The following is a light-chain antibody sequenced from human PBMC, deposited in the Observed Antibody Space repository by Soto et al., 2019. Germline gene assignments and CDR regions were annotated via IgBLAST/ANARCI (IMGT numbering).Light chain of an antibody. V-gene: IGKV1-5*03. Sequence: DIPMTQSPSTLSASVGDRVTITCRASQSISSWLAWYQQKPGKAPKPLIYKASSLESGVPSRFSGSGSGTEFTLTISSLQPDDFATYYCQQYNSYSPWTFGQGTKVEIK. CDR3: QQYNSYSPWT. CDR2: KAS. CDR1: QSISSW. J-gene: IGKJ1*01.